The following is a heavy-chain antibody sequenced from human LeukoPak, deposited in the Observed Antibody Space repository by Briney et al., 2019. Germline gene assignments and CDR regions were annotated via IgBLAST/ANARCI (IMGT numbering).Heavy chain of an antibody. D-gene: IGHD3-3*01. J-gene: IGHJ4*02. CDR2: ISAYNGNT. CDR1: GYTFTSYG. V-gene: IGHV1-18*01. Sequence: ASVKVSCKASGYTFTSYGISWVRQAPGQGLEWMGWISAYNGNTNYAQKLQGRVTMTTDTSTSTAYMELRSLRSDDTAVYYCARDNYDSWSGCPESYWGQGTLVTVSS. CDR3: ARDNYDSWSGCPESY.